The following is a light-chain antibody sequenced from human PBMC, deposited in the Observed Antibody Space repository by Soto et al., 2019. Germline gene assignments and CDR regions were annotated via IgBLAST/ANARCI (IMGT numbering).Light chain of an antibody. CDR2: DAS. CDR1: QNISVW. J-gene: IGKJ5*01. Sequence: DIQMTQSPSTLSASVGDGVTITCRASQNISVWLAWYQQRPGKAPKFLIYDASSLETGVPSRFSGSGSGTEFTLTIRSLQPDDFATYYCQQYDNLPITFGQGTRLEIK. CDR3: QQYDNLPIT. V-gene: IGKV1-5*01.